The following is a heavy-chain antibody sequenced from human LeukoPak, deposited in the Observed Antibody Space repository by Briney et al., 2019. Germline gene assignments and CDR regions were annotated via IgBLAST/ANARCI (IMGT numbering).Heavy chain of an antibody. V-gene: IGHV1-69*05. CDR1: GGTFSSYA. J-gene: IGHJ4*02. D-gene: IGHD2-2*01. Sequence: ASVKVSCKASGGTFSSYAISWVRQAPGQGLEWMGRIIPIFGTANYAQKFQGRVTITTDESTSTAYMELSSLRSEDTAVYYCARDMDLSSSTMGYRGQGTLVTVSS. CDR2: IIPIFGTA. CDR3: ARDMDLSSSTMGY.